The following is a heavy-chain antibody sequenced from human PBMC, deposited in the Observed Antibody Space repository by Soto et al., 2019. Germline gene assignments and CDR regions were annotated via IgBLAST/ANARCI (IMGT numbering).Heavy chain of an antibody. Sequence: PSETLSLTCAVYGGSFSGYYWSWIRQSPGKGLEWIGEINHSGSSISNPSLKSRVTISVDTSKNQFSLKLRSVTAADTAAYYCARGISLIVEVHRDAPDKYYFDSWRQGTLVTVSS. D-gene: IGHD2-15*01. CDR2: INHSGSS. CDR3: ARGISLIVEVHRDAPDKYYFDS. CDR1: GGSFSGYY. V-gene: IGHV4-34*01. J-gene: IGHJ4*02.